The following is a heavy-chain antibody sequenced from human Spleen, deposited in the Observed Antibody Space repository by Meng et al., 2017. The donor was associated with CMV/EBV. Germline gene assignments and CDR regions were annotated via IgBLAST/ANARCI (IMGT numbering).Heavy chain of an antibody. Sequence: GESLKISCAASGFTFSTFEMNWVRQGPGKGLEWVSYISSSASSIYYADSVKGRFTISRDNAKNSLYLQMNSLRAEDTAVYYCARDSIAATPAWGQGTLVTVSS. CDR2: ISSSASSI. D-gene: IGHD6-13*01. V-gene: IGHV3-48*03. J-gene: IGHJ5*02. CDR1: GFTFSTFE. CDR3: ARDSIAATPA.